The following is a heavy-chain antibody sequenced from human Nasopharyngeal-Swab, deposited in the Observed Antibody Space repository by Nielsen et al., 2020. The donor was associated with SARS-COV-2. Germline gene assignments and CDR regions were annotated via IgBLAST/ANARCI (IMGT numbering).Heavy chain of an antibody. J-gene: IGHJ4*02. V-gene: IGHV6-1*01. D-gene: IGHD6-19*01. CDR2: TYYRSMWNN. CDR1: GDSVSSNTAA. Sequence: SQTLSLTCAISGDSVSSNTAAWNWIRQSPSRGLEWLGRTYYRSMWNNDYAVSVEGRITISPDPSKNQFSLQLNSLTPEDTAVYYCARIAVAVPPVWGQGTLVTVSS. CDR3: ARIAVAVPPV.